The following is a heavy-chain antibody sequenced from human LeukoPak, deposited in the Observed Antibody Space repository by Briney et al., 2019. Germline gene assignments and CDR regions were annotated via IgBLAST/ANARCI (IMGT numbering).Heavy chain of an antibody. V-gene: IGHV4-34*01. CDR2: INHSGST. J-gene: IGHJ3*02. CDR1: GGSFSGYY. D-gene: IGHD2-15*01. CDR3: ARGLTLGYCSGGSCYSMFRQLNAFDI. Sequence: SETLSLTCAVYGGSFSGYYWSWIRQPPGKGLGWIGEINHSGSTNYNPSLKSRVTISVDTSKNQFSLELSSVTAADTAVYYCARGLTLGYCSGGSCYSMFRQLNAFDIWGQGTMVTVSS.